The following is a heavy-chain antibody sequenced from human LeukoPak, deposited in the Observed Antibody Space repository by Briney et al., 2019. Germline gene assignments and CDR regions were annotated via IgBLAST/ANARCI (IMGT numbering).Heavy chain of an antibody. V-gene: IGHV4-59*08. CDR1: GGSISSYY. CDR3: ARRMSIAAAGIDAFDI. J-gene: IGHJ3*02. CDR2: IYYSGST. Sequence: SETLSLTCTVSGGSISSYYGSWIRQPPGKGLEWIGYIYYSGSTNYNPSLKSRITISVVTSKNQFSLKLSSVTAADTAVYYCARRMSIAAAGIDAFDIWGQRTMVTVSS. D-gene: IGHD6-13*01.